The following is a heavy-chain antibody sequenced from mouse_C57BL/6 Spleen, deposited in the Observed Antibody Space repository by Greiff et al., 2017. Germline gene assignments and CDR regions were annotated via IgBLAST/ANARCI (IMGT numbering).Heavy chain of an antibody. CDR3: ARDYYGSSYVGGNGYFDV. D-gene: IGHD1-1*01. CDR1: GYTFTDYY. J-gene: IGHJ1*03. V-gene: IGHV1-26*01. CDR2: INPNNGGT. Sequence: VQLQQSGPELVKPGASVKISCKASGYTFTDYYMNWVKQSHGKSLEWIGDINPNNGGTSYNQKFKGKATLTVDKSSSTAYMELRSLTSEDSAVYYCARDYYGSSYVGGNGYFDVWGTGTTVTVSS.